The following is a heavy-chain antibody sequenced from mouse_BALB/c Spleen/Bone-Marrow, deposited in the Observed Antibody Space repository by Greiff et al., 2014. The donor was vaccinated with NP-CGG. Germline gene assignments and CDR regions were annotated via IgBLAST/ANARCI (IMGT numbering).Heavy chain of an antibody. J-gene: IGHJ4*01. CDR3: AKHTLRYYAMDY. Sequence: QVQLQQSGPGLVAPSQSLSITCTVSGFSLTDFGVSWIRQPPGKGLEWLGVIWGGGSTYYNSSLKSRLSISKDSSKSQVFLKMNNLKTDDTAMYYCAKHTLRYYAMDYWGQGTSVTVSS. CDR1: GFSLTDFG. CDR2: IWGGGST. V-gene: IGHV2-6-5*01. D-gene: IGHD1-1*01.